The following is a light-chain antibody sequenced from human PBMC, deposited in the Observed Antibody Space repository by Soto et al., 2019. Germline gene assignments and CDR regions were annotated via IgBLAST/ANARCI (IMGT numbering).Light chain of an antibody. V-gene: IGKV1-12*01. CDR3: QQANSFPT. J-gene: IGKJ1*01. Sequence: DIQMTQSPSSVSASVGDRVTITCRASKGISSWLAWYQQKPGKAPKLLIYAASSLQSGVPSRFSGSGSGTDFTLTISSLQPEDFETYYCQQANSFPTFGQGTKVEIK. CDR1: KGISSW. CDR2: AAS.